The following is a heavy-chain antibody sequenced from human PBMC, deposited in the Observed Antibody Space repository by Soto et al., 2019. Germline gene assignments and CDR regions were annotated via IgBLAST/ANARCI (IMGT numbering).Heavy chain of an antibody. CDR1: GFSFTSYA. Sequence: AGGSLRLSCQSSGFSFTSYAMSWVRRAPGRGLEWVSVVTGGSETTYYADSVKGRFTISSDNSKRTLFLEMRSLRGEDTAVYFCAKAKDASGFPYSDIDFWGPGTLVTVSS. CDR2: VTGGSETT. V-gene: IGHV3-23*01. J-gene: IGHJ4*02. CDR3: AKAKDASGFPYSDIDF. D-gene: IGHD6-19*01.